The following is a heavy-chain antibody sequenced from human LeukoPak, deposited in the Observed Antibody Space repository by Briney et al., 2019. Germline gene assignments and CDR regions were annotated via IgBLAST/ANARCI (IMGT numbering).Heavy chain of an antibody. CDR3: ATYRGSYPTGYDDC. CDR1: GFTFSSYE. Sequence: PGGSLRLSCAASGFTFSSYEMNWVRQAPGKGLEWVSYISSSGSTIYYADSVKGRFTISRDNAKNSLYLQMNSLRAEDTAIYFCATYRGSYPTGYDDCWGQGTLVTVSS. V-gene: IGHV3-48*03. D-gene: IGHD3-10*01. CDR2: ISSSGSTI. J-gene: IGHJ4*02.